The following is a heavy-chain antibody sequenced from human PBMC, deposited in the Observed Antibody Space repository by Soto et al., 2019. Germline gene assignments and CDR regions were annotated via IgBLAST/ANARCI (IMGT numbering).Heavy chain of an antibody. J-gene: IGHJ6*02. CDR3: ARDRGDYGDYRTGDYYYGMDV. CDR2: ISSSGSTI. Sequence: TGGSLRLSCAASGFIFSDYYMSWIRQAPGKGLEWVSYISSSGSTIYYADSVKGRFTISRDNAKNSLYLQMNSLRAEDTAVYYCARDRGDYGDYRTGDYYYGMDVWGQGTTVTVSS. V-gene: IGHV3-11*01. D-gene: IGHD4-17*01. CDR1: GFIFSDYY.